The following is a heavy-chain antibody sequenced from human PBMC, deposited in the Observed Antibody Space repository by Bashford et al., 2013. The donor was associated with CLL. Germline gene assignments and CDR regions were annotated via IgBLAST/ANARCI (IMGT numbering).Heavy chain of an antibody. J-gene: IGHJ4*02. V-gene: IGHV6-1*01. CDR1: GRVSLATVLL. CDR2: TYYRSKWYN. D-gene: IGHD3-3*01. Sequence: SQTLSLTCATLRGRVSLATVLLGTGSGSPHREALSGWGRTYYRSKWYNDYAVSVKSRITINPDTSKNQFSLQLNSVTPEDTAVYYCARDRYYDFWSGYYIFDYWGQGTLVTVSS. CDR3: ARDRYYDFWSGYYIFDY.